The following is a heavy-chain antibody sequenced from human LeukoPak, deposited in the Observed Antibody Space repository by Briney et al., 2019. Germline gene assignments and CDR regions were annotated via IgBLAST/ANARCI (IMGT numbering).Heavy chain of an antibody. V-gene: IGHV1-2*02. CDR2: INPNSGGT. D-gene: IGHD6-13*01. CDR3: AREGSSSWQEYNWFDP. CDR1: GYTFTGYY. J-gene: IGHJ5*02. Sequence: ASVKVSCKASGYTFTGYYMHWVRQAPGQGLEWMGWINPNSGGTNYAQKFQGRVTMTRDTSISTAYMELSRLRSDDTAVYYCAREGSSSWQEYNWFDPWGQGTLVTVSS.